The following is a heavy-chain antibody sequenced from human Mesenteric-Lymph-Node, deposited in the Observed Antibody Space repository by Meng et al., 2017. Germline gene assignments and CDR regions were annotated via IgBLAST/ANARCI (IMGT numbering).Heavy chain of an antibody. CDR2: IYYSGSA. V-gene: IGHV4-39*07. CDR3: ARGAPHYYDSDVYHDY. J-gene: IGHJ4*03. CDR1: SSNY. Sequence: SSNYISWIRQLPGKGLEWVGSIYYSGSAYYNPSLKSRVTISIDTSKNQFSLKLSSVTTADTDVYYCARGAPHYYDSDVYHDYWGQGTLVTVSS. D-gene: IGHD3-10*01.